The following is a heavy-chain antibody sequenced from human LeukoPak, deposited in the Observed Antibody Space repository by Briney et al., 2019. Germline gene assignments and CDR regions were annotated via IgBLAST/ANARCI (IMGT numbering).Heavy chain of an antibody. V-gene: IGHV1-18*01. CDR3: ARGSTGWYGAFDI. Sequence: ASVKVSRQASGYTFTTYGINWVRQPPGPGLGWMGLISTYNGNTTYAQKLQGRVTMTTDTSTSTAYMELRSLRSDDTAVYYCARGSTGWYGAFDIWGQGTMVTVSS. CDR1: GYTFTTYG. CDR2: ISTYNGNT. J-gene: IGHJ3*02. D-gene: IGHD6-19*01.